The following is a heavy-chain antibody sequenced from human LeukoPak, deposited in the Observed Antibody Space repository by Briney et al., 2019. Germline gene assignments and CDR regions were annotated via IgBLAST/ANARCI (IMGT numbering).Heavy chain of an antibody. Sequence: GASVKVSCKASGYTFTSYAMHWVRQAPGQGLEWMGRIIPILGIANYAQKFQGRVTITADKSTSTAYMGLSGLRSEDTAVYYCARGKVYYDSSGYYQEGFDYWGQGTLVTVSS. J-gene: IGHJ4*02. CDR1: GYTFTSYA. CDR2: IIPILGIA. V-gene: IGHV1-69*04. CDR3: ARGKVYYDSSGYYQEGFDY. D-gene: IGHD3-22*01.